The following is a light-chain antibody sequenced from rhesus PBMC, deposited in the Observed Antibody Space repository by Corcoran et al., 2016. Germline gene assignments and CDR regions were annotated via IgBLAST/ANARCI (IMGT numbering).Light chain of an antibody. J-gene: IGLJ6*01. CDR3: SAWDSSLSGDV. Sequence: QSVLTQAPSASGAPGQSVTTSCTGSSSNIGYTSVYWYQQLSGKAPRLLIYNNNQRPSGVPARFFGSKSDTSGSLAISGLQSEDEADYYCSAWDSSLSGDVFGSGTKLTV. CDR1: SSNIGYTS. CDR2: NNN. V-gene: IGLV1-72*02.